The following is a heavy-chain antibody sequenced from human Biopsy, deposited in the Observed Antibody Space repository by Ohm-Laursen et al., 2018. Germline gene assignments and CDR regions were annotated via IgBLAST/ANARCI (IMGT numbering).Heavy chain of an antibody. CDR3: TKNTQWEGSGYLDAFHI. D-gene: IGHD3-22*01. CDR1: GFRFDNTG. Sequence: SLRLSCSASGFRFDNTGMHWVRQGPGKGLEWVAGISWSSDSITYAKSVTGRFTISRDNGENSLYLQMNSPRPEDTALYYCTKNTQWEGSGYLDAFHIWGHGAMVTVSS. CDR2: ISWSSDSI. J-gene: IGHJ3*02. V-gene: IGHV3-9*01.